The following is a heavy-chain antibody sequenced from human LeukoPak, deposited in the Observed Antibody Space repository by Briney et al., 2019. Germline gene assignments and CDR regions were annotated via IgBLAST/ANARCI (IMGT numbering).Heavy chain of an antibody. CDR3: ARDLDGSSGCDY. CDR2: INPNSGGA. Sequence: ASVKVSCKASGYTFTGYYMHWVRQAPGQGLEGMGWINPNSGGANYAQKFQGRVTMTRDTSISTAYMELSRLRSDDTAVYYCARDLDGSSGCDYWGQGTLVTVSS. D-gene: IGHD6-13*01. V-gene: IGHV1-2*02. CDR1: GYTFTGYY. J-gene: IGHJ4*02.